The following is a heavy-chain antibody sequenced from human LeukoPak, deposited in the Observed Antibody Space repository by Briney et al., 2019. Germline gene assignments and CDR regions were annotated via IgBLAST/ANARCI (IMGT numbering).Heavy chain of an antibody. CDR3: ASVYLYGTDV. J-gene: IGHJ6*02. Sequence: GASVKVSCKASGYSLTTYYMHWVRQAPGQGLEWMAIINPSGGGTKYAQKFQGRVTMTRDTPTNTVYMELSSLRTEDTAVYYCASVYLYGTDVWGQGTTVTVSS. CDR2: INPSGGGT. D-gene: IGHD2-8*01. CDR1: GYSLTTYY. V-gene: IGHV1-46*01.